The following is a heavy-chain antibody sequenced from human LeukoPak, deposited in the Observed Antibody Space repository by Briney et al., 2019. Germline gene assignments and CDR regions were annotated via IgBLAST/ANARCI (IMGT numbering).Heavy chain of an antibody. D-gene: IGHD3-10*01. CDR3: ARNYYGSGSYSSWGDAFDI. Sequence: RASVKVSCKASGNTFTGHYMHWVREAPGQGLEWRGWINPNSGGTKYAQKFQGRVTMTRDTSISTAYMELSRLRSDDTAVYYCARNYYGSGSYSSWGDAFDIWGQGTMVSASS. J-gene: IGHJ3*02. V-gene: IGHV1-2*02. CDR2: INPNSGGT. CDR1: GNTFTGHY.